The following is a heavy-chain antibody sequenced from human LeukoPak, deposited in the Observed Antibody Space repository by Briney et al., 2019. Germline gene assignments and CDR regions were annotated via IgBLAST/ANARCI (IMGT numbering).Heavy chain of an antibody. V-gene: IGHV4-30-4*07. CDR1: GGSISSGGYS. J-gene: IGHJ5*02. Sequence: PSETLSLTCAVSGGSISSGGYSWSWIRQPPGKGLEWIGYIYYSGSTYYNPSLKSRVTISVDTSKNQFSLKLSSVTAADTAVYYCARDRTIRRWFDPWGQGTLVTVSS. CDR3: ARDRTIRRWFDP. D-gene: IGHD2-2*02. CDR2: IYYSGST.